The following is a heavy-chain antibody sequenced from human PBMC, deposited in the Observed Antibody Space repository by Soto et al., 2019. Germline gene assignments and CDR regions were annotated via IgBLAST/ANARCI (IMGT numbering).Heavy chain of an antibody. CDR1: GGSISSGGYY. J-gene: IGHJ4*02. V-gene: IGHV4-31*03. Sequence: QVQLQESGPGLVKPSQTLSLTCTVSGGSISSGGYYWSWIRQHPGKGLEWIGYIYYSGSTYYNPSLTVGVTIPVGSSKTRFCLQLSSVTAADTAVYYCACSLRRVDGPRFDYWGQGTLVTVSS. CDR3: ACSLRRVDGPRFDY. CDR2: IYYSGST. D-gene: IGHD2-15*01.